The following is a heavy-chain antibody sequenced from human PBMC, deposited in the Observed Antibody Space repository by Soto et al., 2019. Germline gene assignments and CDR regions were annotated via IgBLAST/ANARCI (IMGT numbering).Heavy chain of an antibody. D-gene: IGHD5-12*01. CDR3: AKDPRPYSGYDVGAFDI. CDR1: GFTFSSYG. Sequence: QVQLVESGGGVVQPGRSLRLSCAASGFTFSSYGMHWVRQAPGKGLEWVAVISYDGSNKYYADSVKGRFTISRDNSKNTLYLQMNSLRAEDTAVYYCAKDPRPYSGYDVGAFDIWGQGTMVTVSS. CDR2: ISYDGSNK. V-gene: IGHV3-30*18. J-gene: IGHJ3*02.